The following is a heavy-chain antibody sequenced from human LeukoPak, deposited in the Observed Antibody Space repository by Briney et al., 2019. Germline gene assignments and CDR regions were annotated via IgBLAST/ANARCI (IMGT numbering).Heavy chain of an antibody. D-gene: IGHD3-10*01. CDR2: INPNSVGT. CDR1: GYTFTGYY. V-gene: IGHV1-2*02. Sequence: GASVKVSCKASGYTFTGYYMHWVRQAPGQGLEWMGWINPNSVGTNYAQKFQGRVTMTRDTSISTAYMELSRLRSDDTAVYYCARGDPRIMVRGVPLGAYFDYWGQGTLVTVSS. J-gene: IGHJ4*02. CDR3: ARGDPRIMVRGVPLGAYFDY.